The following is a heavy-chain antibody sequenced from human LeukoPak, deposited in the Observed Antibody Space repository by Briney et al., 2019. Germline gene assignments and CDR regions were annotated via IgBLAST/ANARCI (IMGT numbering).Heavy chain of an antibody. CDR3: AKDGYYDSSAYYHVRYFDL. V-gene: IGHV3-23*01. Sequence: GGSLRLSCAASGFTFSTYGMSWVRQAPGRGLEWVSAMSGSGGSTYYADSVKGRFTISRDNSKNTLYLQMNSLRAEDTAVYYCAKDGYYDSSAYYHVRYFDLWGRGTLVTVSS. CDR1: GFTFSTYG. D-gene: IGHD3-22*01. J-gene: IGHJ2*01. CDR2: MSGSGGST.